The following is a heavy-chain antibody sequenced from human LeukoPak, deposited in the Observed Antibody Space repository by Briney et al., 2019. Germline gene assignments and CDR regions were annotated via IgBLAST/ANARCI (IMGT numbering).Heavy chain of an antibody. J-gene: IGHJ4*02. D-gene: IGHD3-9*01. V-gene: IGHV3-48*01. CDR2: ISSSSSTI. CDR1: GFTFSSYS. CDR3: ARGNDILTGYYPLVY. Sequence: GGSLRLSCAASGFTFSSYSMNWVRQAPGKGLEWVSYISSSSSTIYYADSVKGRFTISRDNAKNSLYLQMNSLRSEDTAVYYCARGNDILTGYYPLVYWGQGTLVTVSS.